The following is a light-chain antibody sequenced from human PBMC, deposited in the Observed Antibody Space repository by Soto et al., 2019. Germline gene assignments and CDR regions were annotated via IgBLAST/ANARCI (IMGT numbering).Light chain of an antibody. Sequence: EIVLTDSPGTLSLSPWEIATLSCRASQSVSSSYLAWYQQKPGQAPRLLIYGASSRATGIPDRFSGSGSGTDFTLTISRLEPEDFALYYCQQYGSSGTFGQETKVDIK. CDR3: QQYGSSGT. CDR2: GAS. CDR1: QSVSSSY. J-gene: IGKJ1*01. V-gene: IGKV3-20*01.